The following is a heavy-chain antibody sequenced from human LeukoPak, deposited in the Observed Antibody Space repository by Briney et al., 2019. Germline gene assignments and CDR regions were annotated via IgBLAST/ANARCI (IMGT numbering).Heavy chain of an antibody. Sequence: PSETLSLTCTVSGVSITPYYLTWLRQPPGRGLEWIGYVYYDGSNDYNPSLRSRVTILLDMSKHQFSLKLTSVTAADTAAYYCATNTGTVFDYWGQGILVTVSS. J-gene: IGHJ4*02. CDR1: GVSITPYY. V-gene: IGHV4-59*01. D-gene: IGHD7-27*01. CDR3: ATNTGTVFDY. CDR2: VYYDGSN.